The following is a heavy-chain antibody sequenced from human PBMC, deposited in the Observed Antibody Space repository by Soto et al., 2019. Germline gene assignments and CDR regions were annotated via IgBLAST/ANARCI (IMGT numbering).Heavy chain of an antibody. CDR1: GGSISSYY. Sequence: SETLSLTCTVSGGSISSYYWSWIRQPPEKGLEWIGYIYYSGSTNYNPSLKSRVTISVDTSKNQFSLKLSSVTAADTAVYYCARARLYGDFWSGPQGEYFDYWGQGTLVTVSS. D-gene: IGHD3-3*01. V-gene: IGHV4-59*01. J-gene: IGHJ4*02. CDR3: ARARLYGDFWSGPQGEYFDY. CDR2: IYYSGST.